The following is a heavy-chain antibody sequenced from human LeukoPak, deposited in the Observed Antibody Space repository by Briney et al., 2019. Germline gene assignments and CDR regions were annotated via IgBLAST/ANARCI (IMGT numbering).Heavy chain of an antibody. CDR3: ARESIVVVPAAGYYYYGMDV. D-gene: IGHD2-2*01. V-gene: IGHV1-2*04. J-gene: IGHJ6*02. CDR2: INPNSGGT. Sequence: ALVKVSCKASGYTFTGYYMHWVRQAPGQGLEWMGWINPNSGGTNYAQKFQGWVTMTRDTSISTAYMELSRLRSDDTAVYYCARESIVVVPAAGYYYYGMDVWGQGTTVTVSS. CDR1: GYTFTGYY.